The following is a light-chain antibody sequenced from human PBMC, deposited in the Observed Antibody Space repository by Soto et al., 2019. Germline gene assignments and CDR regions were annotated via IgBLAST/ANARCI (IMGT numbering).Light chain of an antibody. J-gene: IGKJ3*01. CDR3: QRYISAPFT. CDR2: AAS. Sequence: DIQMTQSPSSLSASVGDRVTITCRATQGIRNYLAWYQQKPGKVPKLLIYAASTLQSGVPSRFSGSGSGTDFTLTISSLLPEDVATYYCQRYISAPFTFGPGTNVDIK. V-gene: IGKV1-27*01. CDR1: QGIRNY.